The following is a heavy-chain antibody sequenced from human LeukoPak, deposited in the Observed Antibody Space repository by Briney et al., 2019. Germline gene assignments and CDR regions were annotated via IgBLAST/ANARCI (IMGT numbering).Heavy chain of an antibody. CDR3: AKDLGPGSMATSPGFDY. CDR1: GFTFDDYA. Sequence: GGSLRLSCAASGFTFDDYAMHWVRQAQGQGLGWVSGISWNSGSIGYADSVKGRFTISRDNAKTSLYLQMNSLRAEDTALYYCAKDLGPGSMATSPGFDYWGQGTLVTVSS. V-gene: IGHV3-9*01. CDR2: ISWNSGSI. J-gene: IGHJ4*02. D-gene: IGHD5-24*01.